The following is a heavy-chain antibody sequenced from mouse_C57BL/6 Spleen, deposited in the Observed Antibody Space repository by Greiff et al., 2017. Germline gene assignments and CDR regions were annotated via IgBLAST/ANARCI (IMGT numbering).Heavy chain of an antibody. CDR2: IYPGSGST. CDR1: GYTFTSYW. V-gene: IGHV1-55*01. J-gene: IGHJ3*01. Sequence: QVQLQQPGAELVKPGASVKMSCKASGYTFTSYWITWVKQRPGQGLEWIGDIYPGSGSTNYNEKFKSKATLTVDTSSTTAYMQLSSLTSEDAAVYFCAREGNSVGFAYWGPGTLVTVSA. D-gene: IGHD2-1*01. CDR3: AREGNSVGFAY.